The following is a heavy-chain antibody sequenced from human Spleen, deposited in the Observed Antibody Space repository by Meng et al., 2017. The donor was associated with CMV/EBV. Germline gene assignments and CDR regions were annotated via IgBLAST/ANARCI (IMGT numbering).Heavy chain of an antibody. CDR3: ARVGRSSDY. V-gene: IGHV4-61*01. CDR2: IYYSGST. J-gene: IGHJ4*02. D-gene: IGHD2-15*01. Sequence: LTCTVSGGSVSRGSYYWSWIRQPPGKGLEWIGYIYYSGSTNYNPSLKSRVTISVDTSKNQFSLKLSSVTAADTAVYYCARVGRSSDYWGQGTLVTVSS. CDR1: GGSVSRGSYY.